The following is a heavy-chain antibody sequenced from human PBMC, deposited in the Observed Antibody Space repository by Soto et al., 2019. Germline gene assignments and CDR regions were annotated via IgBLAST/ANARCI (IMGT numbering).Heavy chain of an antibody. CDR3: AKLLNGAEFCLGANCYSTNPY. V-gene: IGHV3-23*01. J-gene: IGHJ4*02. CDR1: GFTFTNYA. CDR2: ISGSGSGT. Sequence: EVQLLESGGGLVQPGGSLRLSRAASGFTFTNYAMTWVRQAPGKGLEWVSVISGSGSGTYYADSVKGRFTIFRDNSKNTLYLQLNSLRAEDTAIYYCAKLLNGAEFCLGANCYSTNPYWGQGTLVTVSS. D-gene: IGHD2-15*01.